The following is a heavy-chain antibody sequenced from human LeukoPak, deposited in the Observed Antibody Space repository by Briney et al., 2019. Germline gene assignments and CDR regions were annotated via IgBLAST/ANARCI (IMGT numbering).Heavy chain of an antibody. J-gene: IGHJ5*02. CDR2: IWYDASKK. Sequence: PAGSLRLSCAASGFSFSTYGFHWVRQAPGKGLEWVAMIWYDASKKYFADSVKGRFTISRDNAKNSLYLQMNSLRAEDTAVYYCARDLYYDSSGYYYAWGQGTLVTVSS. V-gene: IGHV3-33*01. D-gene: IGHD3-22*01. CDR3: ARDLYYDSSGYYYA. CDR1: GFSFSTYG.